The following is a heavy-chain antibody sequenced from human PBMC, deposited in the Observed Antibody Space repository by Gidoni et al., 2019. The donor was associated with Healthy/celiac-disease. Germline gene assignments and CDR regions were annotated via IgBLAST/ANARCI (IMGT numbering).Heavy chain of an antibody. CDR3: ATREYCSGGSCYPYYFDY. CDR1: GGTFSSYA. CDR2: IIPIFGTA. D-gene: IGHD2-15*01. V-gene: IGHV1-69*01. Sequence: QVQLVQSGAEVKKPGSSVKVSCKASGGTFSSYAISWVRQAPGHGLEWMGGIIPIFGTANYAQKFQGRVTITADESTSTAYMELSSLRSEDTAVYYCATREYCSGGSCYPYYFDYWGQGTLVTVSS. J-gene: IGHJ4*02.